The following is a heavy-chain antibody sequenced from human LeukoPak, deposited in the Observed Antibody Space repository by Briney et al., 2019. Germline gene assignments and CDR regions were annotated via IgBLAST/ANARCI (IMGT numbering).Heavy chain of an antibody. V-gene: IGHV3-21*01. J-gene: IGHJ4*02. D-gene: IGHD2-15*01. CDR2: ITTATSSYI. Sequence: GGSLRHSCAASGFTFSSHDMNWVRQAPGKGLEWVSSITTATSSYIYYADSVKGRFTISRDDAKNSLYLQMDSLRAEDTAVYYCARDYGGPHYFDYWGQGTLVTVSS. CDR3: ARDYGGPHYFDY. CDR1: GFTFSSHD.